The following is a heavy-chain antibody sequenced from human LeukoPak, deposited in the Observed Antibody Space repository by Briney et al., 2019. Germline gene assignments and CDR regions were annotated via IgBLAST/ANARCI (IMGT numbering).Heavy chain of an antibody. J-gene: IGHJ3*02. V-gene: IGHV7-4-1*02. D-gene: IGHD6-19*01. CDR3: ATSASRIAVAGTRGQKQARSAFDI. Sequence: ASVKVSCKASGYTFTSYAMNWVRQAPGQGLEWMGWINTNTGNPTYAQGFTGRFVFSLDTSVSTAYLQISSLKAEDTAVYYCATSASRIAVAGTRGQKQARSAFDIWGQGTMVTVSS. CDR1: GYTFTSYA. CDR2: INTNTGNP.